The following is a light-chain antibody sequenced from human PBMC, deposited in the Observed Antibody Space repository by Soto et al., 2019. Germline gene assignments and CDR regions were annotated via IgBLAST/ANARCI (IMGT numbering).Light chain of an antibody. V-gene: IGKV3-20*01. CDR2: GAS. Sequence: EIVLTQSPVTLSLSPGERATLSCRASQSVSSSYLAWYQQKPGQAPRLLIYGASSRATGIPDRFSGSGSGTDFTLTISRLEPEDFAVYYCQHYGSSPETFGQGTKV. CDR3: QHYGSSPET. J-gene: IGKJ1*01. CDR1: QSVSSSY.